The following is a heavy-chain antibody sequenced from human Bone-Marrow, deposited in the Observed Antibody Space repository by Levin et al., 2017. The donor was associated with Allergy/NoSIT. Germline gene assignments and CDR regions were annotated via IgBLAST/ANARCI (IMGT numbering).Heavy chain of an antibody. D-gene: IGHD3-3*01. J-gene: IGHJ4*02. CDR1: GFTFSSYT. CDR3: ARQSPQDASGLDY. V-gene: IGHV3-30*04. CDR2: MSKDGSHK. Sequence: GGSLRLSCAASGFTFSSYTFHWVRQAPGKGLQWVAVMSKDGSHKYYADSVKGRFTISRDNSKSTLYLQLNSLRAEDTAVYYCARQSPQDASGLDYWGQGTLVTVSS.